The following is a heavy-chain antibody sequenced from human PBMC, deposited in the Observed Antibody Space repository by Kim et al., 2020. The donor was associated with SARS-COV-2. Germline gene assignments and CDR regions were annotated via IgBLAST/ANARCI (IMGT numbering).Heavy chain of an antibody. D-gene: IGHD6-19*01. CDR3: ARDRRSSGWYSDY. Sequence: YLDSCKGRFPLSRDNAKNSLYLQVNSLRAEDTAVYYCARDRRSSGWYSDYWGQGTLVTVSS. J-gene: IGHJ4*02. V-gene: IGHV3-7*01.